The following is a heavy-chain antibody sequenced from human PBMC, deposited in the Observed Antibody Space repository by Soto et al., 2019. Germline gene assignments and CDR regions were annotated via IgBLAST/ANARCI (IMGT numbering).Heavy chain of an antibody. CDR2: ISYDGSNK. V-gene: IGHV3-30*03. CDR3: VIYPAHSSVTRLDF. J-gene: IGHJ4*02. D-gene: IGHD4-17*01. Sequence: GGSLRLSCAASGFTFSSYGMHWVRQAPGKGLEWVAVISYDGSNKYYADSVKGRFTISRDNSKNTLYLQMNSLRAEDTAVYYCVIYPAHSSVTRLDFWGQGTLVTVSS. CDR1: GFTFSSYG.